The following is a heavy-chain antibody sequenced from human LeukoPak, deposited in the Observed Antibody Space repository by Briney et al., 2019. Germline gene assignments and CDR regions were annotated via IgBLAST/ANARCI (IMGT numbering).Heavy chain of an antibody. CDR1: GGSISSGDYY. J-gene: IGHJ4*03. D-gene: IGHD2-2*01. CDR3: ARATQYQLPFDY. CDR2: IYYSGST. Sequence: SESLSLTCTVSGGSISSGDYYWSWIRQPPGKGLEWIGYIYYSGSTYYNPSLKSRVTISVDTSKNQFSLKLSSVTAADTAVYYCARATQYQLPFDYWGQGTVVTVSS. V-gene: IGHV4-30-4*08.